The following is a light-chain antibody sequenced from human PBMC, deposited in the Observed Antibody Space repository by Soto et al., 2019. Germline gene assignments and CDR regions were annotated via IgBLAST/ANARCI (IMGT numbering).Light chain of an antibody. J-gene: IGKJ2*01. CDR1: QSLFYSSHNKNF. V-gene: IGKV4-1*01. CDR3: QHYFTTPRT. CDR2: WAS. Sequence: DIVMTQSPDSLAVSLGERTTINCKSSQSLFYSSHNKNFLAWYQQKAGQPPKLLIYWASTRESGVPDRFSGSGSGAEFNLTITSLQAEDAGVYYCQHYFTTPRTFGQGTRLEI.